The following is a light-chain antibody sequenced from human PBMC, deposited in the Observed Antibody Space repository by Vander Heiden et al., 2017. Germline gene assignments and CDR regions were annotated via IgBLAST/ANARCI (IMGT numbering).Light chain of an antibody. J-gene: IGLJ2*01. V-gene: IGLV1-51*01. CDR3: GTWDSSLSVVV. Sequence: QSVLTQPPSVSAAPGQKVAISCSGSSSNIENNYVSWYQQLPETAPQHLIYDNDKRPSGIPDRFSGSKSGTSATLGITGLQTGDEADYYCGTWDSSLSVVVFGGGTRLTVL. CDR2: DND. CDR1: SSNIENNY.